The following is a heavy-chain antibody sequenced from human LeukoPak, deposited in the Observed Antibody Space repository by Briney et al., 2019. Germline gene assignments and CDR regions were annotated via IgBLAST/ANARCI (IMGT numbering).Heavy chain of an antibody. CDR1: GVSSTSDY. CDR3: ARDLYTNHDLLWFDP. V-gene: IGHV4-4*08. D-gene: IGHD4-11*01. Sequence: SETLSLTCTVSGVSSTSDYWSWIRQPPGQGLEYIGYVFSSGNTSYNPSLKSRVTISLDTSKNQFSLKLRSVTAADTAVYYCARDLYTNHDLLWFDPWGQGTLVTVSS. J-gene: IGHJ5*02. CDR2: VFSSGNT.